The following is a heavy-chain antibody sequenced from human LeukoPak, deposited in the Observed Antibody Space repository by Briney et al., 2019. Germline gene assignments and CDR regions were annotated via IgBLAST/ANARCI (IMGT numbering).Heavy chain of an antibody. Sequence: GGSLRLSCGASGFTFSSHWMHWVRQAPEKGLVGVAHINADGSGTYYAASVKGRFTISRDNAKNTLYLQMHILTAEDTAVYYYVRGALTDCSYTSCTRGNWFDPWGQGTLVTVSS. V-gene: IGHV3-74*01. J-gene: IGHJ5*02. CDR2: INADGSGT. CDR3: VRGALTDCSYTSCTRGNWFDP. D-gene: IGHD2-2*01. CDR1: GFTFSSHW.